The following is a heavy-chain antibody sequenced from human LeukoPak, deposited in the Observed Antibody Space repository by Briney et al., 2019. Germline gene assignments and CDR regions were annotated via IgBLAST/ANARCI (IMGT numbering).Heavy chain of an antibody. CDR3: ARDIVYLIDEDYG. D-gene: IGHD4-17*01. V-gene: IGHV4-4*07. Sequence: SDTLSLTCSVSGSSFNTYYWSWIRQPAGKPLEWIGRIHTSGSADYSSSLQSRVTISVDMSKKEFSLKLASVTAADTAVYYCARDIVYLIDEDYGWGQGILVTVSS. CDR2: IHTSGSA. CDR1: GSSFNTYY. J-gene: IGHJ4*02.